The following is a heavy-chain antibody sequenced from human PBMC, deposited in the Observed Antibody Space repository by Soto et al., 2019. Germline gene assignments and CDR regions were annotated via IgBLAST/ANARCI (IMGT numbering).Heavy chain of an antibody. CDR1: GFTFSDHY. Sequence: EVQLVESGGGLVQPGGSLRLSCAASGFTFSDHYMDWVRQAPGKGLEWVGRTRNKANSHTTEYAASVKGRFTISRDDSKNSLYLQMNSLKVEDTAVYYCARVTTVTDYWGQGALVTVSS. J-gene: IGHJ4*02. V-gene: IGHV3-72*01. CDR3: ARVTTVTDY. CDR2: TRNKANSHTT. D-gene: IGHD4-17*01.